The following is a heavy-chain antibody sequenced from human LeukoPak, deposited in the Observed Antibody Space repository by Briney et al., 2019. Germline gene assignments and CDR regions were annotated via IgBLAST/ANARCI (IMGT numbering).Heavy chain of an antibody. CDR3: ARGLCGYTKQWLASYYYYYGMDV. D-gene: IGHD6-19*01. J-gene: IGHJ6*04. Sequence: SETLSLTCAVYGGSFSGYYWSWIRQPPGKGLEWIGEINHSGSTNYNPSLKSRVTISVDTSKNQFSLKLSSVTAADTAVYYCARGLCGYTKQWLASYYYYYGMDVWGKGTTVTVSS. CDR1: GGSFSGYY. V-gene: IGHV4-34*01. CDR2: INHSGST.